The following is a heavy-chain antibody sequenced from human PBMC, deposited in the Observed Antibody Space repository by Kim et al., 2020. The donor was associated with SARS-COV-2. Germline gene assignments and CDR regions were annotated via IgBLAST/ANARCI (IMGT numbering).Heavy chain of an antibody. V-gene: IGHV3-73*01. CDR2: IRSKANNFAT. J-gene: IGHJ2*01. D-gene: IGHD1-26*01. CDR3: TRPPLRGGAPAIWYF. Sequence: GGSLRLSCEASGFIFSGATINWVRQASGTGLEWVGRIRSKANNFATEYAASVKGRFIISRDDSKNTAYLKLNNLKTEDTADYYCTRPPLRGGAPAIWYF. CDR1: GFIFSGAT.